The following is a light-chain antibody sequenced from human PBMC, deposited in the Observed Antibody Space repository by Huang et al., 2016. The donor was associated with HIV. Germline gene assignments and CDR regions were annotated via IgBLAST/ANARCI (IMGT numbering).Light chain of an antibody. Sequence: DIQMTQSPSSLSGSIGDRVTITCRASRHIYSYLNWYQHRPGKAPKLLIYDAANLEVGVPSRFSGSGSGRNFTRIISSLQPEDFATYYCQQYDSLPRTFGPGTKV. CDR2: DAA. CDR1: RHIYSY. J-gene: IGKJ3*01. V-gene: IGKV1-33*01. CDR3: QQYDSLPRT.